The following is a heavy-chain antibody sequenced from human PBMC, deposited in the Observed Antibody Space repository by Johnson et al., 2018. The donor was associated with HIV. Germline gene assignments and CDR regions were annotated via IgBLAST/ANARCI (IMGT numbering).Heavy chain of an antibody. CDR1: GFTFSDYY. D-gene: IGHD6-19*01. CDR2: ISSSGSPI. Sequence: QVQLVESGGGLVKPGGSLRLSCAASGFTFSDYYMSWIRQAPGKGLEWISYISSSGSPIYYADSLKGRFTISRDNAKNSLYLQMNSLRAEDTAVSYCARGSLMTQWLRGDDAFDIWGQGTMVTVSS. J-gene: IGHJ3*02. CDR3: ARGSLMTQWLRGDDAFDI. V-gene: IGHV3-11*04.